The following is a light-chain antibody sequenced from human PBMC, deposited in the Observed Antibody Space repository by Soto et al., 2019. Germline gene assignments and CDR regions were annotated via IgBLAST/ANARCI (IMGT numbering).Light chain of an antibody. V-gene: IGLV1-40*01. CDR3: QSYDSSLSGYV. CDR1: SSNIGAGYE. Sequence: QSVLTQPPSVSEAPGQRVTISCTGSSSNIGAGYEAHWYQQVPGTAPKLLIYENNNRPSGVPDRFSGSKSGTSASQAITGLQAEEEAEYYCQSYDSSLSGYVFGTGTKLTVL. J-gene: IGLJ1*01. CDR2: ENN.